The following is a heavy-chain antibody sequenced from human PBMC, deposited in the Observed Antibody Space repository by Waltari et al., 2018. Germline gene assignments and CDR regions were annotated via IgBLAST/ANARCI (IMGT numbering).Heavy chain of an antibody. CDR3: ARGLVVTRGYDAFDI. J-gene: IGHJ3*02. CDR1: GYRFTSYW. D-gene: IGHD2-21*02. Sequence: EVQLVQSGAEVKKPGESLKLPWEGSGYRFTSYWIGWVRQMPGKGLEWMGIIYPGDSDTRYSPSFQGQVTISADKSISTAYLQWSSLKASDTAMYYCARGLVVTRGYDAFDIWGQGTMVTVSS. V-gene: IGHV5-51*01. CDR2: IYPGDSDT.